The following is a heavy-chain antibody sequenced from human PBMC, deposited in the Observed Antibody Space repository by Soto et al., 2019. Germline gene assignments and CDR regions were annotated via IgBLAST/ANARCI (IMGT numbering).Heavy chain of an antibody. Sequence: EVQLVESGGGLVKPGGSLRLSCAASGFTVSSNYMSWVRQAPGKGLEWVSVIYSGGSTYYADSVKGRFTISRDNSKNTLYLQMNSLRAEDTAVYYCARGTGYYYDSSGHYYFDYWGQGTLVTVSS. CDR3: ARGTGYYYDSSGHYYFDY. D-gene: IGHD3-22*01. CDR2: IYSGGST. V-gene: IGHV3-53*01. CDR1: GFTVSSNY. J-gene: IGHJ4*02.